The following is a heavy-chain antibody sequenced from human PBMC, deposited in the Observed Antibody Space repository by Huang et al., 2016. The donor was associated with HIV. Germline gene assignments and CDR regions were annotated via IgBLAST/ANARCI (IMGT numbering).Heavy chain of an antibody. V-gene: IGHV3-7*01. CDR3: TRGFRAKPGDY. Sequence: EVDLVQSGGGLVQPGRSLRLSCVGSGFTFRGYWMDWVSQPPGRGLGWVATINKDGRWGFYVDSVRGRFAISRDNANDSLSLQLNSLKGEDSAIYFCTRGFRAKPGDYWGQGSLVTVSS. CDR1: GFTFRGYW. CDR2: INKDGRWG. J-gene: IGHJ4*02.